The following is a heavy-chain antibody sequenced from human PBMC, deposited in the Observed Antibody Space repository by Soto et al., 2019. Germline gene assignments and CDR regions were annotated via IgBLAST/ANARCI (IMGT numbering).Heavy chain of an antibody. D-gene: IGHD2-2*01. CDR3: ARKERKPAAIWN. CDR1: GFSIGSNNW. CDR2: IYYSGTT. V-gene: IGHV4-28*01. Sequence: SETLSLTCAVSGFSIGSNNWWGWIRQPPGKGLEWIGNIYYSGTTQFNPSLKSRVTMSIYGAGNQFSLRLSSVTAADTAVYYCARKERKPAAIWNWGQGTLVTVSS. J-gene: IGHJ4*02.